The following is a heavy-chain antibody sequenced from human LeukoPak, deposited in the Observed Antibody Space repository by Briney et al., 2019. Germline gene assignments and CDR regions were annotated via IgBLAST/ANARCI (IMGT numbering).Heavy chain of an antibody. CDR3: AKAVSCSSTSCYRSYGMDV. CDR2: ISGSGGST. J-gene: IGHJ6*02. V-gene: IGHV3-23*01. Sequence: PGGSLRLSCAASGFTFGSYGMSWVRQAPGKGLEWVSGISGSGGSTYYADSVKGRFTISRDNSKNTLYLQMNSLRAEDTAVYYCAKAVSCSSTSCYRSYGMDVWGQGTTVTVSS. CDR1: GFTFGSYG. D-gene: IGHD2-2*02.